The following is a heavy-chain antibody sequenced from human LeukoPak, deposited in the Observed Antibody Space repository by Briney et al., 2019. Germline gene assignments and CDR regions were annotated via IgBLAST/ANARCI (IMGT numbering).Heavy chain of an antibody. CDR2: ISAYNGNT. D-gene: IGHD6-13*01. CDR3: ARVYKPPIAAAGILWWFDP. Sequence: GASVKVSCKASGYTFTSYGISWVRQAPGQGLEWMGWISAYNGNTNYAQKLQGRVTMTTDTSTSTAYMELRSLRSDDTAVYYCARVYKPPIAAAGILWWFDPWGQGTLVTVSS. J-gene: IGHJ5*02. CDR1: GYTFTSYG. V-gene: IGHV1-18*01.